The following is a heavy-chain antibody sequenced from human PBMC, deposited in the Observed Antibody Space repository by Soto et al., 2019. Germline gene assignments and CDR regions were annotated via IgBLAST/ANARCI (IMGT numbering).Heavy chain of an antibody. Sequence: PSETLSLTCTVFGVSISSYYWTWTRQPPGKGLEWIGYIYYSGSSGSTNYSPSLKSRFTMSADTSKNQFTLNLSSVNAADTTVYHCPEIDAPAPNKNSFNFLCQLTMVTVAS. CDR1: GVSISSYY. D-gene: IGHD2-2*01. V-gene: IGHV4-59*01. J-gene: IGHJ3*01. CDR3: PEIDAPAPNKNSFNF. CDR2: IYYSGSSGST.